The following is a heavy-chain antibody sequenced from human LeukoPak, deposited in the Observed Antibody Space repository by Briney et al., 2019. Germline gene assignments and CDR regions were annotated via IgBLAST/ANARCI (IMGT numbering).Heavy chain of an antibody. CDR3: AKTRGYSTLPDAFDI. V-gene: IGHV3-23*01. CDR2: ISGSGGST. D-gene: IGHD3-22*01. CDR1: GFTFSSYA. Sequence: PGGSLRLSCAASGFTFSSYAMSWVRQAPGEGLEWVSAISGSGGSTYYADSVKGRFTISRDNSKNTLYLQMNSLRAEDTAVYYCAKTRGYSTLPDAFDIWGQGTMVTVSS. J-gene: IGHJ3*02.